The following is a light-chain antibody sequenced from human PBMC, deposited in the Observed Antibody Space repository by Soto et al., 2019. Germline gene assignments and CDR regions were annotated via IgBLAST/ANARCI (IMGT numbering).Light chain of an antibody. J-gene: IGKJ5*01. Sequence: ILLTQSPSSLSASVGDRVTITLRASQGIDTSLAWYQQKPGKAPKLLIYAASNFQSGVPSRFSGSGSGTHFTLTISSLQPEDFATYYCQQLHGYPITFGQGTRLE. V-gene: IGKV1-9*01. CDR1: QGIDTS. CDR3: QQLHGYPIT. CDR2: AAS.